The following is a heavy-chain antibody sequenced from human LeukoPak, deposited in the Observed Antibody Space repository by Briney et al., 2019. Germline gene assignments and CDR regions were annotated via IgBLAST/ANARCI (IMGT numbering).Heavy chain of an antibody. CDR1: GFTFSHYT. CDR3: ARDMGYCDSTNCGHYYYGMDV. J-gene: IGHJ6*02. CDR2: ISSSSSYI. D-gene: IGHD2-2*01. V-gene: IGHV3-21*01. Sequence: GGSLRLSCGASGFTFSHYTMNWVRQAPGKGLEWVSSISSSSSYIYYADSVKGRFTISRDNAKNSLVLQMSSLRVGDTGVYYCARDMGYCDSTNCGHYYYGMDVWGQGTTVTVSS.